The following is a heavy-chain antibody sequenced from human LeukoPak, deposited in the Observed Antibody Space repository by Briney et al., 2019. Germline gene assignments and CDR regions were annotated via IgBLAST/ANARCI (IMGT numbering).Heavy chain of an antibody. CDR1: GYTFTSYY. D-gene: IGHD3-10*01. CDR3: ARDGPLWFGELFFDY. Sequence: GASVKVSCKASGYTFTSYYMHWVRQAPGQGLEWMGIINPSGGSTSYAQKFQGRVTMTRDTSTSTVYMELSSLRSEDTAVYYCARDGPLWFGELFFDYWGQGTLVTVSS. V-gene: IGHV1-46*01. J-gene: IGHJ4*02. CDR2: INPSGGST.